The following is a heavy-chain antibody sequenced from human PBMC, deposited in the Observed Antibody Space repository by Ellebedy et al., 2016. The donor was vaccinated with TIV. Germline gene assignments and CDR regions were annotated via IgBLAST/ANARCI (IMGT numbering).Heavy chain of an antibody. CDR2: INPSGGST. D-gene: IGHD3-22*01. CDR1: GYTFTSYY. V-gene: IGHV1-46*01. J-gene: IGHJ6*02. CDR3: ASHYYDSSGYYYVDYYYGMDV. Sequence: AASVKVSCKASGYTFTSYYMHWVRQAPGQGLEWMGIINPSGGSTSYAQKFQGRVTMTRDTSTSTVYMELSSLRSEDTAVYYCASHYYDSSGYYYVDYYYGMDVWGQGTTVTVSS.